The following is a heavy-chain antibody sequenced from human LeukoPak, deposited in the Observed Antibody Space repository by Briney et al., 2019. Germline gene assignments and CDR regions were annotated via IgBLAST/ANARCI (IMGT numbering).Heavy chain of an antibody. J-gene: IGHJ6*02. D-gene: IGHD3-10*01. CDR2: IYSGDRT. Sequence: GWSLRLSCVASGFSVSDIYMNWVRQAPGKGLEWLSVIYSGDRTYYTDSVKDRFTISRDISKNTVYLQMNNLRAEDTAVYYCARDRKYLYYGMEVWGQGTTVTVSS. CDR1: GFSVSDIY. V-gene: IGHV3-66*01. CDR3: ARDRKYLYYGMEV.